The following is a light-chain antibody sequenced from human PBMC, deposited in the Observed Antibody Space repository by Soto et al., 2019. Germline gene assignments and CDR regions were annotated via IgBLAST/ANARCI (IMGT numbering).Light chain of an antibody. Sequence: DIQLTQSPSFLSASLGERVTITCRASQGIGSYLAWYQHKPGKAPRLLIYAASTLQRGVPSRFSGSGSDTEYTLKISSRLPYDFAPYYSQQLNSYPLTFGGGTKVEIK. CDR2: AAS. V-gene: IGKV1-9*01. J-gene: IGKJ4*01. CDR3: QQLNSYPLT. CDR1: QGIGSY.